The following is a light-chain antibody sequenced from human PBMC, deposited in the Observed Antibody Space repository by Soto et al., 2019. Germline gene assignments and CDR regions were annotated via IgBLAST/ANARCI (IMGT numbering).Light chain of an antibody. CDR2: SDP. Sequence: SYELTQPPSVSVAPGKTARISCGGNNIGSKSVHWYQRQQAQAPVLVIYSDPALPSVIPERFSGSNSGNTATLTISSGEAVDEADYYCQVWDSSSAHVVFGGGTKLTVL. J-gene: IGLJ2*01. V-gene: IGLV3-21*04. CDR3: QVWDSSSAHVV. CDR1: NIGSKS.